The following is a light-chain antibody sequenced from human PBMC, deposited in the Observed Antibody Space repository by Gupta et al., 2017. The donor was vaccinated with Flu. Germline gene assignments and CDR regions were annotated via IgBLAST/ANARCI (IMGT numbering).Light chain of an antibody. V-gene: IGKV3-20*01. Sequence: EIVLTQSPGTLSLSPGERATLSCRASQSVSSSYLAWYQQKPGQAPRLLIYGASSRDTGIPDRFSGSGSGTDFTLTISRLEPEDFAVYYCQQYGSSLVYTFGQGTKLEIK. J-gene: IGKJ2*01. CDR1: QSVSSSY. CDR3: QQYGSSLVYT. CDR2: GAS.